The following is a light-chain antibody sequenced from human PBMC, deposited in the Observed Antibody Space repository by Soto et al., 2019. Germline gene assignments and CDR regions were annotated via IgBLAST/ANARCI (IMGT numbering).Light chain of an antibody. CDR3: QQYNTFWT. V-gene: IGKV1-5*01. CDR2: DVS. Sequence: DIQRTQSPSSLSASVEDRVIITCRASQSISNHLNWYQQKPGKAPKLLIYDVSTLGSGVPSRFSGSGSGTDFTLTISGLQPDDFGTYYCQQYNTFWTFGQGTKVDIK. CDR1: QSISNH. J-gene: IGKJ1*01.